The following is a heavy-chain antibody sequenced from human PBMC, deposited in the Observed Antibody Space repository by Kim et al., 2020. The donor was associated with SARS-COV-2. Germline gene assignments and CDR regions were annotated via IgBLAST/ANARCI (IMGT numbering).Heavy chain of an antibody. J-gene: IGHJ4*02. CDR3: ARRGDCSSTSCYAVRLYYFDY. CDR1: GGSISSSSYY. CDR2: IYYSGST. Sequence: SETLSLTCTVSGGSISSSSYYWGWIRQPPGKGLEWIGSIYYSGSTYYNPSLKSRVTISVDTSKNQFSLKLSSVTAADTAVYYCARRGDCSSTSCYAVRLYYFDYWGQGTLVTVSS. V-gene: IGHV4-39*01. D-gene: IGHD2-2*01.